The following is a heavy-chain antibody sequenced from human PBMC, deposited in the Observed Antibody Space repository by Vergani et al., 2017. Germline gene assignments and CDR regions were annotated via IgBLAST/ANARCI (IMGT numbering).Heavy chain of an antibody. D-gene: IGHD3-10*01. CDR1: GFTFSSYC. CDR2: IRYDGSNK. J-gene: IGHJ3*02. Sequence: QVQLVESGGGVVQPGGSLRLSCAASGFTFSSYCMHWVRQAPGKGLEWVAFIRYDGSNKYYADSVKGRFTISRDNSKNTLYLQMNSLRAEDTAVYYCAKGPYYYGSGSYYSSGGAFDIWGQGTMVTVSS. CDR3: AKGPYYYGSGSYYSSGGAFDI. V-gene: IGHV3-30*02.